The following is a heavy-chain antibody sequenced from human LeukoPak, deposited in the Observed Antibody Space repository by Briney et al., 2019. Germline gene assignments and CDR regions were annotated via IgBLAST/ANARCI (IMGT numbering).Heavy chain of an antibody. D-gene: IGHD3-3*01. J-gene: IGHJ6*01. CDR2: ISSSGGST. CDR3: AKVWEWAGNYYFYGMDI. CDR1: GFTFSNYA. V-gene: IGHV3-23*01. Sequence: GGSLRLSCAASGFTFSNYAMSWVRQAPGQRLEWVSGISSSGGSTYYADSVKGRFSISRDNSKNTVYLQMNSLRAEDTAVYYCAKVWEWAGNYYFYGMDIWGQGTTVTVSS.